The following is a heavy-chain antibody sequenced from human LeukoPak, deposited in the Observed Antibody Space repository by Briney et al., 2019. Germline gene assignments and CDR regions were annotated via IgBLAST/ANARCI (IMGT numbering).Heavy chain of an antibody. Sequence: SETLSLTCTVSGGSISSSSYYWGWIRQPPGKGLEWIGSIYYSGSTYYNPSLKSRVTISVDTSKNQFSLKLSSVTAADTAVYYCARWGSSCYGFGYWGQGTLVTVSS. CDR3: ARWGSSCYGFGY. J-gene: IGHJ4*02. V-gene: IGHV4-39*07. D-gene: IGHD2-2*01. CDR2: IYYSGST. CDR1: GGSISSSSYY.